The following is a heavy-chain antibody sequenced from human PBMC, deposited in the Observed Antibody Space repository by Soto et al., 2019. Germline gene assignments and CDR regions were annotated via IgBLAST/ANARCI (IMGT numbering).Heavy chain of an antibody. CDR2: LYSGGST. V-gene: IGHV3-66*01. CDR1: GFTVSSNY. CDR3: ARAVAGTPDY. Sequence: EVQLVESGGGLVQPGGSLRLSCAVSGFTVSSNYMSWVRQAPGKGLEWVSVLYSGGSTYYADSVKGRFTISRDNSKNTLYLQRNSLRVEDTAVYYCARAVAGTPDYWGQGTLVTVSS. J-gene: IGHJ4*02. D-gene: IGHD6-19*01.